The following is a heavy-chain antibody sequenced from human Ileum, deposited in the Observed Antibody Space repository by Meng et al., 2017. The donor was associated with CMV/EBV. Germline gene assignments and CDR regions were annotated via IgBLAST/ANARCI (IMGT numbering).Heavy chain of an antibody. D-gene: IGHD3-10*01. V-gene: IGHV4-4*07. CDR3: ARAGARGVPVDF. CDR1: GDSIKNYY. J-gene: IGHJ4*02. CDR2: IHYSGGT. Sequence: QVQVQESGQRLAKPSDTLSLTCTVSGDSIKNYYWTWLRQPAGKGLEWLGRIHYSGGTDDNPSLKSRVTLSIDTSRNQLSLKIYSVTAADTAVYYCARAGARGVPVDFWGQGTLVTVSS.